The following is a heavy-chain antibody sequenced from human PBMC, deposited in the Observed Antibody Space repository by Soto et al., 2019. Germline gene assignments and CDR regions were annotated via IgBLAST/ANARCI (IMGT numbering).Heavy chain of an antibody. J-gene: IGHJ6*02. CDR1: GFTFSSYS. CDR3: SVCLDKWYYGSGSQGALGRYYYYYYGMDV. Sequence: GGSLRLSCAASGFTFSSYSMNWVRQAPGKGLEWVSSISSSSSYIYYADSVKGRFTISRDNAKNSLYLQMNSLRAEDTAVYYCSVCLDKWYYGSGSQGALGRYYYYYYGMDVWGQGTTVTVSS. V-gene: IGHV3-21*01. D-gene: IGHD3-10*01. CDR2: ISSSSSYI.